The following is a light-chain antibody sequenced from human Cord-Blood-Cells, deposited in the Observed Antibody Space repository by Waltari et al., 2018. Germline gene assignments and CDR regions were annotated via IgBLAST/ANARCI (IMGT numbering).Light chain of an antibody. J-gene: IGLJ2*01. CDR2: DVS. V-gene: IGLV2-11*01. CDR1: SSAVGGYNY. Sequence: QSALNQPRSVSGSPGQSVTISCTGTSSAVGGYNYVSWYQHHPGKAPKLMIYDVSKRPSGVPDRFSGSKSGNPASLTISGLQAEDEADYYCCSDAGSYTLVFGGGTKLTVL. CDR3: CSDAGSYTLV.